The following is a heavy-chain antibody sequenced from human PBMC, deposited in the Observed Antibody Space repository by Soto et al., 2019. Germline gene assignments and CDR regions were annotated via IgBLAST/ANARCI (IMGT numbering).Heavy chain of an antibody. D-gene: IGHD2-8*01. CDR2: VNSDGSYI. CDR1: GFSFSSSW. V-gene: IGHV3-74*01. CDR3: VTGWSEY. J-gene: IGHJ4*02. Sequence: EVQLVESGGGLVRPGGSLRLSCVVSGFSFSSSWMHWVRQAPGKGLVWVSRVNSDGSYINYADSVKGRFTTSRDNAKNMLYLQMHRLRVEDTALYYCVTGWSEYWGQGTLVTVSS.